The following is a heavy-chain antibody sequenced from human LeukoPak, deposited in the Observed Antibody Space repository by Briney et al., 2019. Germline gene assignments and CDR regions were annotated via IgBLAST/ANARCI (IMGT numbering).Heavy chain of an antibody. J-gene: IGHJ4*02. D-gene: IGHD3-10*01. V-gene: IGHV4-34*01. Sequence: PSETLSHTCAVYGGSFSGYYWSWIRQPPGKGLEWIGEINHGGSTNYNPSLKSRVTISVDTSKNQFSLKLSSVTAADTAVYYCARAPHRDYGSGSYYNDFDYWGQGTLVTVSS. CDR3: ARAPHRDYGSGSYYNDFDY. CDR2: INHGGST. CDR1: GGSFSGYY.